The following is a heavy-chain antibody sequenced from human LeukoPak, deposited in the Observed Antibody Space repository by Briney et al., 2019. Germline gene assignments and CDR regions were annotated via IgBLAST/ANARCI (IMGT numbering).Heavy chain of an antibody. V-gene: IGHV4-39*01. Sequence: SETCPSPALSLVAPSAVVVTTGAGSASPPGKGLEWIGSIYYSGSTYYNPSLKSRVTISVDTSKNQFSLKLSSVTAADTAVYYCARQPPSGWSLYDYWGQGTLVTVSS. D-gene: IGHD6-19*01. CDR2: IYYSGST. CDR1: VAPSAVVVTT. CDR3: ARQPPSGWSLYDY. J-gene: IGHJ4*02.